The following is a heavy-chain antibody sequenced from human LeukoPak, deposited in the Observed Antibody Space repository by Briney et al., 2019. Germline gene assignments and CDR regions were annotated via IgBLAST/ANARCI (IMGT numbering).Heavy chain of an antibody. Sequence: SETLSLTCTVSGGSISSSSYYWGWIRQPPGKGLEWIGSIYYSGITYYNPSLKSRVTISVDTSKNQFSLKLSSVTAADTAVYYCTAPYFDYWGQGTLVTVSS. J-gene: IGHJ4*02. CDR3: TAPYFDY. CDR1: GGSISSSSYY. CDR2: IYYSGIT. V-gene: IGHV4-39*01.